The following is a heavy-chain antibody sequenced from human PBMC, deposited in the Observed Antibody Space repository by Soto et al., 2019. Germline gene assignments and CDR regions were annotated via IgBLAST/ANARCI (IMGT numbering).Heavy chain of an antibody. V-gene: IGHV1-3*01. CDR1: GYTFTSYA. Sequence: ASVKVSCKASGYTFTSYAMHWVLQAPGQRLEWMGWINAGNGNTKYSQKFQGRVTITRDTSASTAYMELSSLRSEDTAVYYCARANRWGYCSGGSCYSGPYYFDYWGQGTLVTVSS. CDR2: INAGNGNT. CDR3: ARANRWGYCSGGSCYSGPYYFDY. D-gene: IGHD2-15*01. J-gene: IGHJ4*02.